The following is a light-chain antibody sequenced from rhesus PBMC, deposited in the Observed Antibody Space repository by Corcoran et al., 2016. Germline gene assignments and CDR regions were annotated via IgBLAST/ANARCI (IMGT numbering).Light chain of an antibody. CDR1: EGISDY. CDR3: LQGYTRPFT. Sequence: DIQMTQSPSSMYASVGARVTITGMASEGISDYLSCYQQKPGKAPKRLIYASSYLESGVPSKFSGSGCGTDFTLTITAMLPEVFAAYYCLQGYTRPFTIGPGTKLDI. V-gene: IGKV1-36*02. J-gene: IGKJ3*01. CDR2: ASS.